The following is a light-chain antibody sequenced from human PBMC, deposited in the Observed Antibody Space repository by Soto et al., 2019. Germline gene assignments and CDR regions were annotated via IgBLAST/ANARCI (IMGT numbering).Light chain of an antibody. CDR3: QQYGSSPYT. J-gene: IGKJ2*01. CDR2: RIS. Sequence: EIVLTQSPGTLSLSPGDGASLSCRASQSVPNRLLAWYRQTPGQAPRLLIYRISNRATGVPDRFSGSGSGTDFTLTISRLESEDFAVYYCQQYGSSPYTFGQGTKVDIK. V-gene: IGKV3-20*01. CDR1: QSVPNRL.